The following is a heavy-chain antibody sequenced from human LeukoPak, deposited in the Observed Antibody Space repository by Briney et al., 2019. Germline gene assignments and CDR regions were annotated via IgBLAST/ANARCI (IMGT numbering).Heavy chain of an antibody. D-gene: IGHD2-2*01. CDR3: PRDRCSSISCYLTITQKGYFDL. Sequence: SSVKVSCKASGGTFSSYAISWVLQAPGQGHEWMGRIIPIFGSANYAQTFQGRARNTTDESTSTAFIELSSLCSEDRAGCYFPRDRCSSISCYLTITQKGYFDLWGRGTVVTVSS. V-gene: IGHV1-69*05. CDR2: IIPIFGSA. CDR1: GGTFSSYA. J-gene: IGHJ2*01.